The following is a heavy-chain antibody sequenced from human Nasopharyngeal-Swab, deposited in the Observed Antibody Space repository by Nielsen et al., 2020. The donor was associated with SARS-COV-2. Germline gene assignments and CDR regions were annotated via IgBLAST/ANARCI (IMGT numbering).Heavy chain of an antibody. Sequence: ASVKVSCKASGYTFTSYDINWVRQATGQGLEWMGWMNPSSGHTGYAQKFQGRVTFTRNTSISTAYMEVSSLRSEDTAIYYCARGTSLAAAGYDYWGQGTLVTVSS. J-gene: IGHJ4*02. CDR2: MNPSSGHT. CDR3: ARGTSLAAAGYDY. V-gene: IGHV1-8*03. CDR1: GYTFTSYD. D-gene: IGHD6-13*01.